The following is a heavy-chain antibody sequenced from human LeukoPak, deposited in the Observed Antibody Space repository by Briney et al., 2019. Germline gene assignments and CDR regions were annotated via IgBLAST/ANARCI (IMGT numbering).Heavy chain of an antibody. CDR1: GGSISSGGYS. D-gene: IGHD3-10*01. Sequence: SETLSLTCAVSGGSISSGGYSWSWIRQPPGKGLEWIGYIYHSGSTYYNPSLKSRVTISVDRSKNQFSLKLSSVTAADTAVYYCARGNWVRGENYYYGMDVWGQGTKVTVSS. CDR3: ARGNWVRGENYYYGMDV. CDR2: IYHSGST. J-gene: IGHJ6*02. V-gene: IGHV4-30-2*01.